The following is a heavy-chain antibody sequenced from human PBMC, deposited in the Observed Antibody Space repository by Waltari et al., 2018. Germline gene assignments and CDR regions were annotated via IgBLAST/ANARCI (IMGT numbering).Heavy chain of an antibody. CDR1: GDSISGISW. Sequence: QVQLQESGQGLVKPSGTLSLTCAVSGDSISGISWWSWVRQSPEKGREWIGQVHHSGKTHYNPSLQSRVAISVDKPKNQFSLNLNSVTAADTAIYYCAGDRAIGLFFDYWGRGTLVTVSS. CDR2: VHHSGKT. D-gene: IGHD2-2*01. J-gene: IGHJ4*02. V-gene: IGHV4-4*02. CDR3: AGDRAIGLFFDY.